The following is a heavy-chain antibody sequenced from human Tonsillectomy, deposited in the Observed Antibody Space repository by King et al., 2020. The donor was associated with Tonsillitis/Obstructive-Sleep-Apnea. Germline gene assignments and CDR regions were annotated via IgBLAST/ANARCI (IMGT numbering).Heavy chain of an antibody. Sequence: VQLQESGPGLVKPSQTLSLTCTVSGGSISSGGYYWSWIRQHPGKGLEWIGYIYYSGSTYYNPSLKSRVTISVDTSKNQFSLKLSSVTAADTAVYYCAREVAIAAAGTKVDYWGQGTLVTVSS. V-gene: IGHV4-31*03. CDR1: GGSISSGGYY. D-gene: IGHD6-13*01. CDR3: AREVAIAAAGTKVDY. J-gene: IGHJ4*02. CDR2: IYYSGST.